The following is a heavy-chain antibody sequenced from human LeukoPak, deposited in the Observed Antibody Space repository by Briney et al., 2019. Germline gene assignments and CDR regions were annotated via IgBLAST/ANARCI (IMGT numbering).Heavy chain of an antibody. CDR2: INHGGST. CDR1: GGSFSAYY. V-gene: IGHV4-34*01. J-gene: IGHJ6*03. Sequence: SETLSLTCAVYGGSFSAYYWTWIRQPPGKGLEWMGEINHGGSTNYNPALKRGGTISVDTSKKQLARKQSSVTAADTAVYYCARVNYYYYYLDVWGKGTTVTISS. CDR3: ARVNYYYYYLDV.